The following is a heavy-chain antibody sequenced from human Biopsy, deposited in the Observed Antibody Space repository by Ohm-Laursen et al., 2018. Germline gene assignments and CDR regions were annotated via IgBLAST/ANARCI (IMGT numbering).Heavy chain of an antibody. V-gene: IGHV4-4*09. CDR2: IHHSGST. CDR3: ARMDCSGGSCHYYSYGMDV. D-gene: IGHD2-15*01. Sequence: GTLSLTCTVSGDSISTYYWSWIRQPPGKGLECIGNIHHSGSTNYNPSLKSRLTISVDTSKNQFSLKLSSVTATDTAMYYCARMDCSGGSCHYYSYGMDVWGQGTTVTVSS. J-gene: IGHJ6*02. CDR1: GDSISTYY.